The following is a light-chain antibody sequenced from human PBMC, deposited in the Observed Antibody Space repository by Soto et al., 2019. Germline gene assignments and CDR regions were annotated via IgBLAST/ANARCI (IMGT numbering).Light chain of an antibody. CDR2: DAA. CDR3: NSRA. V-gene: IGKV1-6*01. Sequence: IQLTQFPSSLAASVSDRVTITCRASQRVGSDLAWYQQKAGKAPHLLIYDAATLHSGVPSRFSGSGSETERTRTISRLQPADFATYFGNSRAFGQGTLLAN. J-gene: IGKJ5*01. CDR1: QRVGSD.